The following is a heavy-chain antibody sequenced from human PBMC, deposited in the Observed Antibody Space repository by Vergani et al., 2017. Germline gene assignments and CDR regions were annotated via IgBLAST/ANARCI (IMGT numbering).Heavy chain of an antibody. V-gene: IGHV3-33*01. D-gene: IGHD6-13*01. CDR1: GFTFSSYG. CDR2: IWYDGSNK. J-gene: IGHJ4*02. CDR3: ARDLSSIAAAGSERGGDY. Sequence: QVQLVESGGGVVQPGRSLRLSCAASGFTFSSYGMHWVRQAPGKGLEWVAVIWYDGSNKYYADSVKGRFTISRDNSKNTLYLQMNSLRAEDTAVYYCARDLSSIAAAGSERGGDYWGQGTLVTVSS.